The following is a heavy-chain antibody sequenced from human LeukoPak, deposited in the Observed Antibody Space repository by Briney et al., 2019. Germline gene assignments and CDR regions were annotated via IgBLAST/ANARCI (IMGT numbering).Heavy chain of an antibody. Sequence: PGGSLRLSCAVSGFTFSSHWMHWVRQPPGKELVWVSRIDSDGSYMNYADSVKGRFTISRDNAKSTLYLQMSSLRVEDTAVYYCTRGAGYYNTDSLDYWGQGTLVTVSS. J-gene: IGHJ4*02. CDR2: IDSDGSYM. CDR1: GFTFSSHW. D-gene: IGHD3-10*01. CDR3: TRGAGYYNTDSLDY. V-gene: IGHV3-74*01.